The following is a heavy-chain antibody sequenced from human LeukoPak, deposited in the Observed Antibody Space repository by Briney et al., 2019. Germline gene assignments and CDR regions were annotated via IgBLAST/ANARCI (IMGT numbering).Heavy chain of an antibody. J-gene: IGHJ4*02. CDR2: INPNSGGT. D-gene: IGHD3-3*01. CDR3: ARTAYYDFWSGYSQRYYFDY. CDR1: GYTFTGYY. Sequence: VASVKVSCKASGYTFTGYYMHWVRQAPGQGLEWMGWINPNSGGTNCAQKFQGRVTMTRDTSISTAYMELSRLRSDDTAVYYCARTAYYDFWSGYSQRYYFDYWGQGTLVTVSS. V-gene: IGHV1-2*02.